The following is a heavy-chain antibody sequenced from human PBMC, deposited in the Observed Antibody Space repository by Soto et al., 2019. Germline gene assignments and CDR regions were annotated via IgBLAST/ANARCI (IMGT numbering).Heavy chain of an antibody. V-gene: IGHV3-30*18. J-gene: IGHJ4*02. CDR1: GFTFSSYG. D-gene: IGHD3-22*01. Sequence: QVQLVESGGGVVQPGRSLRLSCAASGFTFSSYGMHWVRQAPGKGLEWVAVISYDGSNKYYADSVKGRFTISRDNSKNTLYLQMNSLSAEDTAVYYCAKDHHYDSSGYYHRTPPYYVDYWGQGTLVTVSS. CDR2: ISYDGSNK. CDR3: AKDHHYDSSGYYHRTPPYYVDY.